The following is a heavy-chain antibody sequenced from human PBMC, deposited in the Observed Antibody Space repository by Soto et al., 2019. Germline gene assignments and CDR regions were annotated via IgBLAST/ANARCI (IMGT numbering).Heavy chain of an antibody. V-gene: IGHV1-46*01. CDR3: ARDWEFGY. CDR1: GYTFSSFY. CDR2: INSSGDST. Sequence: QVQLVQSGAEVKKPGASVKVSCKASGYTFSSFYMHWVRQAPGQGLEWMGVINSSGDSTTYAQRFQGRLSMTRDTSTSTLYMELSSLRSEDTAVYYCARDWEFGYWGQGTLVTVSS. J-gene: IGHJ4*02. D-gene: IGHD3-10*01.